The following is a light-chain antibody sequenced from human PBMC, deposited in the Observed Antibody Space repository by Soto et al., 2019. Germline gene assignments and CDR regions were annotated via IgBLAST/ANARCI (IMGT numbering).Light chain of an antibody. CDR2: GAS. CDR3: QCYNNWPPWT. J-gene: IGKJ1*01. Sequence: EIVMTQSPATLSVSPGERATLSCRASQSVSSNLAWYQQKPGQAPRLLIYGASTRATGIPARFSGSGSGTEFHLYIRSLQSEELALCHCQCYNNWPPWTFGQGTKVEIK. CDR1: QSVSSN. V-gene: IGKV3-15*01.